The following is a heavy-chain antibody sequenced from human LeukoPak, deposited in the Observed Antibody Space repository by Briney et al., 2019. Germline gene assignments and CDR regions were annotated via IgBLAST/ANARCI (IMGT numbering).Heavy chain of an antibody. Sequence: PGGSLRLSCAASGFTVSSYDMHWVRQAPGKGLEWVAVIWYDGSDKYYADSVKGRFSISRDNSKNTLYLQMNSLRAEDTAVYYCARELPPVGIFYLDSWGQGTLVTVSS. V-gene: IGHV3-33*01. J-gene: IGHJ4*02. CDR1: GFTVSSYD. CDR3: ARELPPVGIFYLDS. D-gene: IGHD2-15*01. CDR2: IWYDGSDK.